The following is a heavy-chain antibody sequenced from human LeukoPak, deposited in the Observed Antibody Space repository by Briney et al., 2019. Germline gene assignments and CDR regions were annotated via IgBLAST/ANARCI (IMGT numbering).Heavy chain of an antibody. V-gene: IGHV4-34*01. D-gene: IGHD1-26*01. J-gene: IGHJ4*02. CDR2: INHSGST. Sequence: SETLSLTCTVSGGSISSYYWSWIRQPPGKGLEWIGEINHSGSTNYNPSLKSRVTISVGTSKNQFSLKLSSVTAADTAVYYCARSDGGSYRGDYFDYWGQGTLVTVSS. CDR3: ARSDGGSYRGDYFDY. CDR1: GGSISSYY.